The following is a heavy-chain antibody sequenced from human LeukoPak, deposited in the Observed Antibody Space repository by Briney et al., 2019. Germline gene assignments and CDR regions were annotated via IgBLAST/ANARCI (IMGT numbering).Heavy chain of an antibody. CDR1: GIDVSTDY. CDR2: IYSEGTT. D-gene: IGHD3-3*01. J-gene: IGHJ6*02. CDR3: ARDRFNGMDV. Sequence: PGGSLRLSCVASGIDVSTDYITWVRQAPGKGLEWVSIIYSEGTTYYADSVKGRFSISRDISKNTVTLQMSSLRAEDTAVCYCARDRFNGMDVWGQGTTVTVSS. V-gene: IGHV3-66*01.